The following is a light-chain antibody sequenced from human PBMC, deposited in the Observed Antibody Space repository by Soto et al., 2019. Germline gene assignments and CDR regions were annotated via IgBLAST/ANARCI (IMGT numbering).Light chain of an antibody. CDR3: QQYGSSPT. V-gene: IGKV3-20*01. Sequence: EIVLTQSPGTLSLSPGERATLSCRASQSARSSYLAWYQQKPGQSPRLLIYDASNRATGIPDRFSGSGSGTDFTLAISRLEPEDFALYYCQQYGSSPTFGQGTKVEIK. CDR2: DAS. CDR1: QSARSSY. J-gene: IGKJ1*01.